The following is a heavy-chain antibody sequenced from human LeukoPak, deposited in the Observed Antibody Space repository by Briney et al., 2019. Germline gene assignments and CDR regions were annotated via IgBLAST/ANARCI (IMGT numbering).Heavy chain of an antibody. D-gene: IGHD6-13*01. CDR1: GFTFSSYW. Sequence: GGSLRLSCAASGFTFSSYWMGWVRQAPGKGLEWVANMKYDGSEKDYVDSVKGRFTISRDNAKNSLYLRMNSLRAEDTAVYYCARDIAAAGLFFDYWGQGTLVTVSS. J-gene: IGHJ4*02. CDR2: MKYDGSEK. V-gene: IGHV3-7*01. CDR3: ARDIAAAGLFFDY.